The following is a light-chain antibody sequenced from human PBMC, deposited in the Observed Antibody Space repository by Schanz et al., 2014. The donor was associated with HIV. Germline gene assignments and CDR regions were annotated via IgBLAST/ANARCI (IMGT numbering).Light chain of an antibody. V-gene: IGLV2-8*01. CDR3: SSYTSSSTLP. J-gene: IGLJ1*01. Sequence: QSALTQPPSASGSPGQSVTISCTGTSSDVGDYNYVSWYQQHPGKAPKLMIYEVTKRPSGVPDRFSGSKSGNTASLTISGLQAEDEADYYCSSYTSSSTLPFGTGTKLTVL. CDR2: EVT. CDR1: SSDVGDYNY.